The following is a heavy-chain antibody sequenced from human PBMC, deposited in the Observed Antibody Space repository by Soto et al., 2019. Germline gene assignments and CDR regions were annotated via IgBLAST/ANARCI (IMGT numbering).Heavy chain of an antibody. CDR3: ARKVRGYSYGYMPPRIFYFDY. J-gene: IGHJ4*02. Sequence: PSETLSLTCAVYGGSFSGYYWSWIRQPPGKGLEWIGEINHSGSTNYNPSLKSRVTISVDTSKNQFSLKLSSVTAADTAVYYCARKVRGYSYGYMPPRIFYFDYWGQGTLVTVSS. V-gene: IGHV4-34*01. D-gene: IGHD5-18*01. CDR2: INHSGST. CDR1: GGSFSGYY.